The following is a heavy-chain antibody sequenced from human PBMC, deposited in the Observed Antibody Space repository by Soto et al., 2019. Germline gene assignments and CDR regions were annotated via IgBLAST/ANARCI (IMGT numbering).Heavy chain of an antibody. CDR1: GDSFISYW. V-gene: IGHV5-51*01. D-gene: IGHD5-18*01. CDR2: IYPGDSDT. J-gene: IGHJ4*02. CDR3: ARHTQLWSYLDY. Sequence: PVQPKRVPCKGSGDSFISYWSVWVSQMPGKGLEWMGIIYPGDSDTRYSPSFQGQVTISADKSISTAYLQWSSLKASDTAMYYCARHTQLWSYLDYRVQGTLVTVSS.